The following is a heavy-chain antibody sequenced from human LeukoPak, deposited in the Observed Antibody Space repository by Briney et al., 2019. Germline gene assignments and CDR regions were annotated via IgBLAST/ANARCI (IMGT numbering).Heavy chain of an antibody. Sequence: GGSLRLSCAASGFTFSSYGMHWVRQAPGKGLEWVAVISYDGSNKYYADSVKGRFTISRDNSKNTLYLQMNSLRAEDTAVYYCAKGVLDILTGYYVDYWGQGTLVTVSS. D-gene: IGHD3-9*01. CDR3: AKGVLDILTGYYVDY. J-gene: IGHJ4*02. V-gene: IGHV3-30*18. CDR2: ISYDGSNK. CDR1: GFTFSSYG.